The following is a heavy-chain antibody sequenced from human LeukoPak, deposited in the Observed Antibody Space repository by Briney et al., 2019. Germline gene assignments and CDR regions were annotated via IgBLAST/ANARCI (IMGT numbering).Heavy chain of an antibody. J-gene: IGHJ1*01. CDR3: ARLSQTPEYYAGGGYSQLGC. D-gene: IGHD4-23*01. V-gene: IGHV1-8*02. CDR2: MIPSSCRT. Sequence: ASVQVSCKASGYTFTSYDMSWVREAAGQGLEWMGWMIPSSCRTVVAQKLQDSLTMTRDTSTSTAYPELSSRRTEDTAMYYWARLSQTPEYYAGGGYSQLGCWGQGTPVTASS. CDR1: GYTFTSYD.